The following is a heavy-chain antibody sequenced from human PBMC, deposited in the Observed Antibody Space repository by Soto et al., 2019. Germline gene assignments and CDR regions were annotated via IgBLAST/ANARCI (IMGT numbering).Heavy chain of an antibody. CDR3: ARSVAVPGAHIDY. Sequence: SETLSLTCSVSGGSISGSYWSWIRQSPGMGLEWLGYVYYTGSTNYSPSLRSRVSISVDTSKNEFSLRLSSVTAADTAVYFCARSVAVPGAHIDYWGQGTQVTVSS. J-gene: IGHJ4*02. V-gene: IGHV4-59*01. D-gene: IGHD6-19*01. CDR1: GGSISGSY. CDR2: VYYTGST.